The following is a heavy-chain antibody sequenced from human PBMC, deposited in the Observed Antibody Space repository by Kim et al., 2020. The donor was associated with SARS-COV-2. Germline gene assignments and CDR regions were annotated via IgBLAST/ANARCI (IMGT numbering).Heavy chain of an antibody. V-gene: IGHV1-69*13. CDR1: GGTFSSYA. J-gene: IGHJ6*02. CDR2: IIPIFGTA. CDR3: ARAQGYYYGMDV. Sequence: SVTVSCKASGGTFSSYAISWVRQAPGQGLEWMGGIIPIFGTANYAQKLQGRVTITADESTSTAYMELSSLRSEDTAVYYCARAQGYYYGMDVWGQGTTVTDS.